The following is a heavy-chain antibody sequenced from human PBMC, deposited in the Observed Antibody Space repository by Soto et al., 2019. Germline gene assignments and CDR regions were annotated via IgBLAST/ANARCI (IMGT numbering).Heavy chain of an antibody. CDR1: GFTFDDYA. D-gene: IGHD2-15*01. V-gene: IGHV3-9*01. CDR2: ISWNSGSI. CDR3: AKGHGYCSGGSCRTRGMNYFDY. J-gene: IGHJ4*02. Sequence: GGSLRLSCAASGFTFDDYAMHWVRQAPGKGLEWVSGISWNSGSIGYADSVKGRFTISRDNAKNSLYLQMNSLRAEDTALYYCAKGHGYCSGGSCRTRGMNYFDYWGQGTLVTVSS.